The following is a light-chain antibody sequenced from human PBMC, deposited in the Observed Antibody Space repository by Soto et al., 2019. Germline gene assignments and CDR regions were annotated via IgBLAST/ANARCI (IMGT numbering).Light chain of an antibody. CDR2: GTS. V-gene: IGKV3D-15*01. CDR1: QSVTTN. Sequence: EIVMTQSPATLSVAPGERATLSFRASQSVTTNLAWYQQKPGQAPRLLIYGTSTRATGIPDRFSGSGSGTDFTLTISRLEPEDFAVYYCQQYVSPPITFGQGTRLEIK. CDR3: QQYVSPPIT. J-gene: IGKJ5*01.